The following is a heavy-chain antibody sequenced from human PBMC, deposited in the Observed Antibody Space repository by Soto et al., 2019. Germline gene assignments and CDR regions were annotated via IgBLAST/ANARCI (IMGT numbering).Heavy chain of an antibody. CDR3: ARDPVTTDSPYYYYYYGMDV. CDR2: ISSSGSTI. V-gene: IGHV3-11*01. CDR1: GFTFSDYY. D-gene: IGHD4-4*01. Sequence: PVGSLRLSCAASGFTFSDYYMSWIRRAPGKGLEWVSYISSSGSTIYYADSVKGRFTISRDNAKNSLYLQMNSLRAEDTAVYYCARDPVTTDSPYYYYYYGMDVWGQGTTVTVSS. J-gene: IGHJ6*02.